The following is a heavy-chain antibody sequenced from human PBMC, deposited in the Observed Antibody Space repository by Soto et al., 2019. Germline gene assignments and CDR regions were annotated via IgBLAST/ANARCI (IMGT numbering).Heavy chain of an antibody. V-gene: IGHV3-23*01. J-gene: IGHJ4*02. CDR3: ARADHLEWSEHDY. CDR1: GCTFATYT. D-gene: IGHD3-3*01. CDR2: IYGSGDST. Sequence: GSLRLSCAASGCTFATYTMNWVRQAPGKGLEWVSGIYGSGDSTFYADSVKGRFTISRDNSKNTLYLQMNSLRAEDTAVYYCARADHLEWSEHDYWGQGTLVTVSS.